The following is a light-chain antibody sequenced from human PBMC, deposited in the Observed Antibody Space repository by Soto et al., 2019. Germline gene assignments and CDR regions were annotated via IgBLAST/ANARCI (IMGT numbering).Light chain of an antibody. CDR3: QQYNTYSWT. Sequence: DIQVTQSPSSLSASVGDRVTITCRASQSIKSWLAWYQQKPGRAPKLLIYEASSLESGVPSRFGGSGSGTEFTLTISSLQPDDFATYYCQQYNTYSWTFGQGTKVDNK. CDR1: QSIKSW. CDR2: EAS. V-gene: IGKV1-5*03. J-gene: IGKJ1*01.